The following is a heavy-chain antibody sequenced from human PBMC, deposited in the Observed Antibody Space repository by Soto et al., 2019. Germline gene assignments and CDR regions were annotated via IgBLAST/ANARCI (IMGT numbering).Heavy chain of an antibody. CDR1: GGSIGSGGYS. CDR3: VRIDVYTIMDPVIAIDI. V-gene: IGHV4-30-2*01. D-gene: IGHD5-18*01. Sequence: SETLSLTCAGSGGSIGSGGYSWSGIRQPPGKGLEWIVYIFHSGNTYYNPSLNSRGTISVDRSKNQFSLNLSSVTAEDTAVYYCVRIDVYTIMDPVIAIDIWGQGTMVTVSS. J-gene: IGHJ3*02. CDR2: IFHSGNT.